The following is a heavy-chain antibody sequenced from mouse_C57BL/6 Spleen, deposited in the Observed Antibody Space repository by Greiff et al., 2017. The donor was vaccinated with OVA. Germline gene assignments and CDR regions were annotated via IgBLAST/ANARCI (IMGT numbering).Heavy chain of an antibody. D-gene: IGHD2-1*01. V-gene: IGHV1-50*01. CDR2: IDPSDSYT. Sequence: VQLQQPGAELVKPGASVKLSCKASGYTFTSYWMQWVKQRPGQGLEWIGEIDPSDSYTNYNQKFKGKATLTVDTSSSTAYMQLSSLTSEDSAVYYCARYYGSLYAMDYWGQGTSVTVSS. J-gene: IGHJ4*01. CDR1: GYTFTSYW. CDR3: ARYYGSLYAMDY.